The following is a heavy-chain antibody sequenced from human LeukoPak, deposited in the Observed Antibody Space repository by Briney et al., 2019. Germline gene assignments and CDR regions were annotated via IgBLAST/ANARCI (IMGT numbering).Heavy chain of an antibody. J-gene: IGHJ4*02. V-gene: IGHV4-39*01. CDR1: GGSISSSSYY. Sequence: SETLSLTCTVSGGSISSSSYYWGWIRQPPGKGLEWIGSIFYSGSSYYSPSLKSRVTISVDTSKKQFSLKLSSVTAADTAVYYCARHGGYYFDYWGQGILVTVSS. CDR2: IFYSGSS. CDR3: ARHGGYYFDY. D-gene: IGHD3-16*01.